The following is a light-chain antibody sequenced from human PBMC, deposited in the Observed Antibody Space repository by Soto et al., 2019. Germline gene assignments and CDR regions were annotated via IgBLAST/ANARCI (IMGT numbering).Light chain of an antibody. V-gene: IGLV2-11*01. CDR2: DVS. CDR3: CSYAATYNFWV. Sequence: QSVLTQPRSVSGSPGQSVTISCTGTNSDIGGYNYVSWYQQHPGKAPKVMIYDVSRRPSGVPDRFSGSKSGNTASLTISGLQAEDDADYYCCSYAATYNFWVFGGGTKLTVL. J-gene: IGLJ3*02. CDR1: NSDIGGYNY.